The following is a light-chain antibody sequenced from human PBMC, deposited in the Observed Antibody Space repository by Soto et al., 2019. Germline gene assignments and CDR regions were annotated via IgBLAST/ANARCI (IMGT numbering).Light chain of an antibody. J-gene: IGKJ4*01. CDR3: QQYESSPLT. CDR1: QRVSSGF. CDR2: RAS. Sequence: EIVLTQSPDTLSLSPWERATLSCRASQRVSSGFLAWYQQKPGQAPRLLIYRASTRATGIPDRFTGSGSGTDFTLTISRLEPEDFAVYYCQQYESSPLTFGGGTKVEIK. V-gene: IGKV3-20*01.